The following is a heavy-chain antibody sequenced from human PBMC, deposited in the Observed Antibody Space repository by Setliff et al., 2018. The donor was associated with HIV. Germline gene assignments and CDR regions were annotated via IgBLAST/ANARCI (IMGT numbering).Heavy chain of an antibody. CDR1: GFTFTTYW. CDR2: INQNGREK. D-gene: IGHD3-22*01. J-gene: IGHJ4*02. V-gene: IGHV3-7*01. Sequence: PGESLKISCAASGFTFTTYWMSWVRQSPGKGLEWVANINQNGREKYYVDSVKGRFTISRDNVKNSLYLQMNSLRGEDTAVYYCAGSRGYFVKADWGQGTLVTVSS. CDR3: AGSRGYFVKAD.